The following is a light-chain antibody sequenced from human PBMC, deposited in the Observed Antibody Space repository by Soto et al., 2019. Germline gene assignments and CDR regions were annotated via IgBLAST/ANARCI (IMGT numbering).Light chain of an antibody. CDR2: DAS. CDR1: QSVSSY. V-gene: IGKV3-11*01. J-gene: IGKJ3*01. Sequence: EIVLTQSPATLSLSPGERATLSCRASQSVSSYLAWYQQKPGQAPRLLIYDASNRATGIPARFSGSGSGTDFTLTISSLEPEHFAVYYCQQRSNWPPFFTFGPGTKVDIK. CDR3: QQRSNWPPFFT.